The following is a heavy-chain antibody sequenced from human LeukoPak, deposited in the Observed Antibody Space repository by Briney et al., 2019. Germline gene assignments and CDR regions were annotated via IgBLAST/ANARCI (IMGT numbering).Heavy chain of an antibody. CDR2: IIPIFGTA. CDR1: GGTFSSYA. D-gene: IGHD3-3*01. V-gene: IGHV1-69*01. J-gene: IGHJ4*02. Sequence: ASVKVSCKASGGTFSSYAISWVRQAPGQGLEWMGGIIPIFGTANYAQKFQGRVTITADESTSTAYMELRSLRSDDTAVYYCARTITIFGVVPGDYWGQGTLVTVSS. CDR3: ARTITIFGVVPGDY.